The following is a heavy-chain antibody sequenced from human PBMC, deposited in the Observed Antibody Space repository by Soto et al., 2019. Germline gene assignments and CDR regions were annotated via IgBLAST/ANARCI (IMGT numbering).Heavy chain of an antibody. J-gene: IGHJ4*02. V-gene: IGHV3-23*01. Sequence: EVQLLESGGGLVQPGGSLRLSCAGSVFTFGSFAMSWVRQSPGKGLEWVSAITDSGWDTFHADSVKGRFTISRDNSKETLYMQMNSLRVDDTAVYYCVRGSSSSRPYYFDFWGQGTLVTVSS. D-gene: IGHD2-2*01. CDR3: VRGSSSSRPYYFDF. CDR2: ITDSGWDT. CDR1: VFTFGSFA.